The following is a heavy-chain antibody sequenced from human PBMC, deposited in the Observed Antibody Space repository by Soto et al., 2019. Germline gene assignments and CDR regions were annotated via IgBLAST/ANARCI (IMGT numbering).Heavy chain of an antibody. D-gene: IGHD3-9*01. CDR3: ARDSQADILTGYPFYYYGMDV. J-gene: IGHJ6*02. CDR2: IIPIFGTA. V-gene: IGHV1-69*13. CDR1: GGTFSSYA. Sequence: PGPSVKVSCKASGGTFSSYAISWVRQAPGQGLEWMGGIIPIFGTANYAQKFQGRVTITADESTSTAYMELSSLRSEDTAVYYCARDSQADILTGYPFYYYGMDVWGQGTTVTVSS.